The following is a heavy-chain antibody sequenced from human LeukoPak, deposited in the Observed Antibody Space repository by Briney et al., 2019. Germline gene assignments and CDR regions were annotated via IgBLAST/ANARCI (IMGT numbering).Heavy chain of an antibody. CDR2: ISFDGTNK. J-gene: IGHJ4*02. Sequence: SGRSLRHSWAASEFTFSAFAMHWVRQAPGKGLEWVAVISFDGTNKYYADSVKGRFTISRDNYKNTLSLQMNSLRADDTAVYYCARAWGSSGYFDYWGQGTLVTVSS. D-gene: IGHD6-6*01. V-gene: IGHV3-30-3*01. CDR1: EFTFSAFA. CDR3: ARAWGSSGYFDY.